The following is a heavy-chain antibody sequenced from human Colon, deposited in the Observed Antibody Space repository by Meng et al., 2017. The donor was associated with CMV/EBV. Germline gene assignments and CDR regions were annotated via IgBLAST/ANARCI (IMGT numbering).Heavy chain of an antibody. CDR3: AGESGVPNGMDV. J-gene: IGHJ6*02. V-gene: IGHV3-53*01. D-gene: IGHD2-2*01. Sequence: GGSLRLSCAASGFSVSKNYMSWVRQAPGKGLEWVSVIYGGGTTYYADSVKGRFTIYRDNSKNTLFLQMDSLRAEDTAVYYCAGESGVPNGMDVWGQGTTVTVSS. CDR2: IYGGGTT. CDR1: GFSVSKNY.